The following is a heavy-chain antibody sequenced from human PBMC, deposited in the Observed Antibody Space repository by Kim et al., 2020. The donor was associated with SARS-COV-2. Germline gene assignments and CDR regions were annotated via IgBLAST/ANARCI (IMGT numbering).Heavy chain of an antibody. CDR3: ARGQGLITMIVVVVGAFDY. CDR1: GGSISSGGYY. CDR2: IYYSGST. J-gene: IGHJ4*02. V-gene: IGHV4-31*03. D-gene: IGHD3-22*01. Sequence: SETLSLTCTVSGGSISSGGYYSSWIRQHPGKGLEWIGYIYYSGSTYYNPSLKSRVTISVDTSKNQFSLKLSSVTAADTAVYYCARGQGLITMIVVVVGAFDYWGQGTLVTVSS.